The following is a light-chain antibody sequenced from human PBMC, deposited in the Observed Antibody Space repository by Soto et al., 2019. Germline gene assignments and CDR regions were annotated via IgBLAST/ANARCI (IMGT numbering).Light chain of an antibody. V-gene: IGKV1-8*01. Sequence: AIRMTQSQSSLSASTGDRVTITCRASQGISCYLAWYQQKPGKAPKLLIYAASTFQSGVPSSFIGSGSETDFTLTISVLQSEDFVTHYCQQDYRYPPTCGGGTKVEIK. J-gene: IGKJ4*01. CDR1: QGISCY. CDR2: AAS. CDR3: QQDYRYPPT.